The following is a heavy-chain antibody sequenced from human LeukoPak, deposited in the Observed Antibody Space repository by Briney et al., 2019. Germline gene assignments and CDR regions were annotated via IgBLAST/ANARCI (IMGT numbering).Heavy chain of an antibody. CDR3: ARAYYTNSWYPYFDY. J-gene: IGHJ4*02. Sequence: PSETLSLTCTVSSGSISSYYWSWIRQPPGKGLEWIGYIYYSGSTNYNPSLKSRVTISVDTSKNQFSLKLSSVTAADTAVYYCARAYYTNSWYPYFDYWGQGTLVTVSS. CDR2: IYYSGST. CDR1: SGSISSYY. V-gene: IGHV4-59*01. D-gene: IGHD6-13*01.